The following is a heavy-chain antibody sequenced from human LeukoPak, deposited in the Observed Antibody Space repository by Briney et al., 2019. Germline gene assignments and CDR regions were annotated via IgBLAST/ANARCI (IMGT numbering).Heavy chain of an antibody. CDR1: GFSFSNYG. CDR3: ERDPSDYEWQRGWYRDF. Sequence: GGSLTLSCAASGFSFSNYGMSWFRQAPGKGLEWVATINTRADETHYADSVRGRFSIFRDNSKSTLALHMSNLRVEDTAVYYCERDPSDYEWQRGWYRDFWGRGSQVAVSS. J-gene: IGHJ4*01. V-gene: IGHV3-23*01. CDR2: INTRADET. D-gene: IGHD6-19*01.